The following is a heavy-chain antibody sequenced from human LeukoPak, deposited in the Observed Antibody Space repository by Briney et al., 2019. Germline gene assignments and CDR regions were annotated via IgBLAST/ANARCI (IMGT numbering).Heavy chain of an antibody. V-gene: IGHV3-15*01. J-gene: IGHJ4*02. Sequence: GGSLRLSCVASGFTFSNTWMSWVRQAPGKGLEGVGRLKSQTDGGTTDYAAPGGGRFTISRDDSKNTLYLQMDSLKTDDTAVYYCATGPEPAAMVFDFWGQGTLVAVSS. CDR3: ATGPEPAAMVFDF. D-gene: IGHD2-2*01. CDR1: GFTFSNTW. CDR2: LKSQTDGGTT.